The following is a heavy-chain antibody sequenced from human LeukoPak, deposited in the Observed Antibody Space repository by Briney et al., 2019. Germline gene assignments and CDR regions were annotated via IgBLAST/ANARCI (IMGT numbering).Heavy chain of an antibody. CDR2: IWYDGSNK. D-gene: IGHD4-23*01. CDR1: GFTFSSYG. CDR3: ARDGGGNETFDY. V-gene: IGHV3-33*01. J-gene: IGHJ4*02. Sequence: GGSLRLSCAASGFTFSSYGMHWVRQAPGKGLEWVAVIWYDGSNKYYADSVKGRFTISRDNSKNTLYLQMNSLRAEDTAVYYCARDGGGNETFDYWGQGITVTVSS.